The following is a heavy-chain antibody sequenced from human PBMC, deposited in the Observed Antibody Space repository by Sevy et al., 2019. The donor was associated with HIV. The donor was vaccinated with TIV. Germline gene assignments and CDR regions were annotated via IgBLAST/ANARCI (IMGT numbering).Heavy chain of an antibody. D-gene: IGHD3-16*01. CDR1: GFIFSDYY. Sequence: GGSLRLSCAASGFIFSDYYMSWIRQAPGKGLEWISYISNRGTIYYVDSVRGRFTISRDNAKNSLYLQMNSLRVEDTAVYYCARERAGGDKSNWSFAWGQGTLVTVSS. J-gene: IGHJ5*02. CDR3: ARERAGGDKSNWSFA. CDR2: ISNRGTI. V-gene: IGHV3-11*01.